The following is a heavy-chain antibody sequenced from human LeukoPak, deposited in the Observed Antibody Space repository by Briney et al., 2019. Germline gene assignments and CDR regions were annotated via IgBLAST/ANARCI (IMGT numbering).Heavy chain of an antibody. Sequence: SVKVSCKASGGTFSSYAISWVRQAPGQGLEWMGRIIPIFGIANYAQKFQGRVTITADKSTSTVNMELSSLRSEDTAVYYCARGEVVVPAAIGPFDYWGQGTLVTVSS. CDR1: GGTFSSYA. D-gene: IGHD2-2*01. V-gene: IGHV1-69*04. CDR2: IIPIFGIA. J-gene: IGHJ4*02. CDR3: ARGEVVVPAAIGPFDY.